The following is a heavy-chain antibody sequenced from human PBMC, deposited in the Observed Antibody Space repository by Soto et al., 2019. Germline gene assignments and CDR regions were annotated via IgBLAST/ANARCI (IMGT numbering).Heavy chain of an antibody. D-gene: IGHD3-10*01. CDR3: ASIPLYYYGSGRYPQDEY. J-gene: IGHJ4*02. Sequence: SETLSLTCTVSGGSLRSSTYFWGWVREPPGKGLEWIGTVYYSGNSYSNPSLESRATMTVDKSMNHFYLKLSSVTAADTAVYYCASIPLYYYGSGRYPQDEYWGKGNLVT. CDR2: VYYSGNS. CDR1: GGSLRSSTYF. V-gene: IGHV4-39*02.